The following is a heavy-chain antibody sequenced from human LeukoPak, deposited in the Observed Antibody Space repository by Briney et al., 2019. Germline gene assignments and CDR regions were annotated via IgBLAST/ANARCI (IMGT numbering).Heavy chain of an antibody. CDR1: GFTFSSYE. CDR2: ISSSGSTI. CDR3: ARDRASIFGVPSYFDY. V-gene: IGHV3-48*03. D-gene: IGHD3-3*01. Sequence: GGSLRLSCAASGFTFSSYEMNWVRQAPGKGLEWVSYISSSGSTIYYADSMKGRFTISRDNAKNSLYLQMNSLRAEDTAVYYCARDRASIFGVPSYFDYWGQGTLVTVSS. J-gene: IGHJ4*02.